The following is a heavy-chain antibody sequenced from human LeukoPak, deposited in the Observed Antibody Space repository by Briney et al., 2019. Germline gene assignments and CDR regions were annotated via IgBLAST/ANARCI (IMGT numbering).Heavy chain of an antibody. CDR3: AKGGGCPDY. CDR1: GFTFSSYG. D-gene: IGHD3-10*01. J-gene: IGHJ4*02. V-gene: IGHV3-30*18. CDR2: ISYDGSNK. Sequence: GGSLRLSCAASGFTFSSYGMHWVRQAPGKGLEWVAVISYDGSNKYYADSVKGRFTISRDNSKNTLYLQMNSLRAEDTAAYYCAKGGGCPDYWGQGTLVTVSS.